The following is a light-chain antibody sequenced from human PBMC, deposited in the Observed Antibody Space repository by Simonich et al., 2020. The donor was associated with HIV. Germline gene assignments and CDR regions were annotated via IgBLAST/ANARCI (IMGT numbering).Light chain of an antibody. CDR1: QSVLYSSNNKNY. J-gene: IGKJ1*01. V-gene: IGKV4-1*01. CDR3: QQYYSTPRT. CDR2: WES. Sequence: DIVMTQSPDSLAVSLGERATINCKSSQSVLYSSNNKNYLAWYQQKPGQPPKLLLYWESTRESGVPERFSGSGSGTDFTLTISSLQAEDLAVYYCQQYYSTPRTFGQVTKVEIK.